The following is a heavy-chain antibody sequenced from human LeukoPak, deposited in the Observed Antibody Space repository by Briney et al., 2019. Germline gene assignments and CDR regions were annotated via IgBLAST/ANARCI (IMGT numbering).Heavy chain of an antibody. Sequence: GGSLRLSCAASGLTFRSYAMSWVRQAPGKGLEWVSAISGTGVTTYYADSVKGLFTISRDNSKNTLYLQMNSPRAEDTAVYYCAKGEDGYYYYGMDVWGQGTTVTVSS. D-gene: IGHD5-24*01. CDR3: AKGEDGYYYYGMDV. CDR1: GLTFRSYA. CDR2: ISGTGVTT. J-gene: IGHJ6*02. V-gene: IGHV3-23*01.